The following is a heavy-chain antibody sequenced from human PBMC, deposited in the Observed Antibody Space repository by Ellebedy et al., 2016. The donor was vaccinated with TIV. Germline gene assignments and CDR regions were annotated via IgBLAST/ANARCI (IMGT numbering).Heavy chain of an antibody. D-gene: IGHD6-13*01. CDR1: GFMFADYA. V-gene: IGHV3-9*01. CDR2: ISWHSGTI. CDR3: AADMRTWGPAAPDS. J-gene: IGHJ4*02. Sequence: SLKISCAASGFMFADYAMHWVRQAPGKGLEWVSGISWHSGTIGYADSVKGRFTISRANAKNSLYLQMNSLRGEDTGVYYWAADMRTWGPAAPDSWGQGTLVTVSS.